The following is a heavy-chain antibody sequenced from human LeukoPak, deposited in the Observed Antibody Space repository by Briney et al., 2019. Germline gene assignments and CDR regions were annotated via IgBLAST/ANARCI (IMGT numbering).Heavy chain of an antibody. CDR2: MNPNSGNT. J-gene: IGHJ4*02. Sequence: ASVKVSCKASGYTFTSCDINWVRQATGQGLEWMGWMNPNSGNTGYAQKFQGRVTITRNTSISTAYMELSSLRSEDTAVYYCARTGTTPYYFDYWGQGTLVTVSS. V-gene: IGHV1-8*03. CDR3: ARTGTTPYYFDY. CDR1: GYTFTSCD. D-gene: IGHD1-7*01.